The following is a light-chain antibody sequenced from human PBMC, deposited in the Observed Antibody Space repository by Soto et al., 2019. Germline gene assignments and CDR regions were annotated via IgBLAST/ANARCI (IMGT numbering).Light chain of an antibody. CDR3: QQYDKWHRK. V-gene: IGKV3-15*01. Sequence: EIVMTQSPVTLSVSPGERATLSCRASQSISSNLAWYQQEPGQTPRLLIYGASTRATGIPARFSGGGSGTEFTLTISSLKSEDFAHYYCQQYDKWHRKFGQGTKVDI. J-gene: IGKJ1*01. CDR1: QSISSN. CDR2: GAS.